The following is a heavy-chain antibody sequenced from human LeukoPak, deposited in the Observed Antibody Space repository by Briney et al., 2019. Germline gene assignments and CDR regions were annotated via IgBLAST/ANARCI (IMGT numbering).Heavy chain of an antibody. V-gene: IGHV1-24*01. Sequence: ASVKVSCKVSGYSLTELSMHWVRQAPGKGLEWMGGFDPEDGETIYAQKFQGRVTMTEDTSTDTAYMELSSLRSEDTAVYYCATYQNHYCNGGSCVFDYRGQGTLVTVSS. J-gene: IGHJ4*02. CDR3: ATYQNHYCNGGSCVFDY. CDR1: GYSLTELS. CDR2: FDPEDGET. D-gene: IGHD2-15*01.